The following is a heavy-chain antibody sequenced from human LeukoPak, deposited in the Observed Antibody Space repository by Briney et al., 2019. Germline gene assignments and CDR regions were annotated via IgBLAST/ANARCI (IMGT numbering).Heavy chain of an antibody. J-gene: IGHJ3*02. CDR3: AKEYCSSTSCYGGAFDI. CDR2: ISWNSGSI. V-gene: IGHV3-9*03. Sequence: GGSLRLSCAASGFTFDDYAMHWVRQAPGKGLEWVSGISWNSGSIGYADSVKGRFTISRDNAKNSLYLQMNSLRAEDMALYYCAKEYCSSTSCYGGAFDIWGQGTMVTVS. CDR1: GFTFDDYA. D-gene: IGHD2-2*01.